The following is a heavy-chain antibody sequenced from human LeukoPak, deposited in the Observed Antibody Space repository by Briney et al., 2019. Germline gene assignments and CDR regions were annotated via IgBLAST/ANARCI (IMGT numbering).Heavy chain of an antibody. D-gene: IGHD2-15*01. J-gene: IGHJ4*02. Sequence: PGGSLRLSCAASGLTFSSHWMSWVRQAPGQGLEWVANISPDGDRENYVDSVKGRFSVSRDNAKNSLFLQMHSLRAEDTAVYYCASKFPYGSGGSCALGGPGTLVTVSS. CDR2: ISPDGDRE. CDR1: GLTFSSHW. CDR3: ASKFPYGSGGSCAL. V-gene: IGHV3-7*01.